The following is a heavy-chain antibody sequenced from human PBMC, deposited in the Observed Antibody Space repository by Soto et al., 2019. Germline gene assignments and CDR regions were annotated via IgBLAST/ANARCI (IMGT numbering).Heavy chain of an antibody. CDR1: GGTFSNYA. CDR3: ARTPLNGYYDSSGYYDY. D-gene: IGHD3-22*01. Sequence: QVQLVQSGAEVKKPGCSVKVSCKASGGTFSNYAISWVRQAPGQGLEWMGGIIPIFGTANYAQKFQGRVTITADESTSTAYMELSSLRSEDTAIYYCARTPLNGYYDSSGYYDYWGQGTLVTVSS. V-gene: IGHV1-69*01. J-gene: IGHJ4*02. CDR2: IIPIFGTA.